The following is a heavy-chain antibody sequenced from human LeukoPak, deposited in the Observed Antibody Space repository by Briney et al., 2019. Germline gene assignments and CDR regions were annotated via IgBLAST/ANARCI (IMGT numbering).Heavy chain of an antibody. CDR3: AKDRVVAAADYYFDN. V-gene: IGHV3-30*18. CDR2: ISSDGRDK. Sequence: PGRSLRLSCAASGFTFSSYAMHWVRQAPGKGLEWVAVISSDGRDKHHADSVKGRFTVSRDNSKNTLYLQMNSLRAEDTAVYYCAKDRVVAAADYYFDNWGQGTLVTVSS. J-gene: IGHJ4*02. D-gene: IGHD6-13*01. CDR1: GFTFSSYA.